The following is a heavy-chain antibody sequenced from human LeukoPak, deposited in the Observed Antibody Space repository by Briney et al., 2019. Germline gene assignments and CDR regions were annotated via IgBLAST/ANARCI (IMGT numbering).Heavy chain of an antibody. CDR1: GFTFSSYE. CDR3: ARADGYAFDY. Sequence: GGPLRLSCAASGFTFSSYEMNWVRQAPGKGLEWVSYISSSCSTIYYADSVKGRFTISRDNAKNSLFLQMNSLRAEDTAVYYCARADGYAFDYWGQGTLVTVSS. D-gene: IGHD5-24*01. J-gene: IGHJ4*02. V-gene: IGHV3-48*03. CDR2: ISSSCSTI.